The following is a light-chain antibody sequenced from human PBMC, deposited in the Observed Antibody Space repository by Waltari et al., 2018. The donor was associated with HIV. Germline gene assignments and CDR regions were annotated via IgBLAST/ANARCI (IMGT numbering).Light chain of an antibody. CDR2: EAS. CDR1: QSLSIY. V-gene: IGKV3-11*01. J-gene: IGKJ2*01. CDR3: QQRTDWPPYMDT. Sequence: EIKLTQSPATLSLSPGERATLSCRASQSLSIYLAWYQHKPGQAPRLLIYEASNRASGIPARFSGSGSGTDFTLTIDSLKPEDFAVYYCQQRTDWPPYMDTFGPGTKLEIK.